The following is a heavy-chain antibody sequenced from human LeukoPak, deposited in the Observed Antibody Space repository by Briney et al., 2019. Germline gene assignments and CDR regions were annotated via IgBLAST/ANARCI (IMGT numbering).Heavy chain of an antibody. Sequence: QPGGSLRLFRAPSGFTFGIYAMSGVRDAPGRGVVCVSAISGSGGSTYHADSVKGRFTISRDNSKNTLYLQMNSLRAEDTAVYYCAKDLQWGDYYYGMDVWGQGTTVTVSS. CDR1: GFTFGIYA. D-gene: IGHD1-26*01. CDR3: AKDLQWGDYYYGMDV. CDR2: ISGSGGST. V-gene: IGHV3-23*01. J-gene: IGHJ6*02.